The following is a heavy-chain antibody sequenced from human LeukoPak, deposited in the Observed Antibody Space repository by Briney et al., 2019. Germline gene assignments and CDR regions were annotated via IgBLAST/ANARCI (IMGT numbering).Heavy chain of an antibody. CDR2: IYYSGST. CDR1: GGSISSYY. CDR3: ARDYSYGLARFDP. D-gene: IGHD3-3*02. V-gene: IGHV4-59*01. Sequence: SETLSLTCTASGGSISSYYWSWIRLPPGKGLEWIGYIYYSGSTNYNPSLKSRVTISVDTSKNQFSLKLSSVTAADTAVYYCARDYSYGLARFDPWGQGTLVTVSS. J-gene: IGHJ5*02.